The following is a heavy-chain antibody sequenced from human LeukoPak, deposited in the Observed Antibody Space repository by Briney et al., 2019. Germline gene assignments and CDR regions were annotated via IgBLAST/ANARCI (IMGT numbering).Heavy chain of an antibody. Sequence: SQTLSLTCAISGDSVSSNSAAWNWIRQSPSRGLEWLGRTYYRSKWYNDYAVSVKSRITINPDTSKNQFSLKLSSVTAADTAVYYCARESRTGEKDAFDIWGQGTMVTVSS. CDR2: TYYRSKWYN. V-gene: IGHV6-1*01. CDR1: GDSVSSNSAA. D-gene: IGHD7-27*01. CDR3: ARESRTGEKDAFDI. J-gene: IGHJ3*02.